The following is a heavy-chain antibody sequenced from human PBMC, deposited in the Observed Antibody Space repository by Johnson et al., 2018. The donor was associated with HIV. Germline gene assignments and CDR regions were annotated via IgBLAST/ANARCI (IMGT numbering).Heavy chain of an antibody. CDR3: AKDVGNYWPNAFDI. Sequence: VQLVESGGGVVQPGGSLTLSCAASGFVFSDYAMHWVRQAPGKGLDWVTFIRYDGSGKYYADSVNGRFTISRDNSKNTLYLQMNSLRAEDTAVYYCAKDVGNYWPNAFDIWGQGTTVTVSS. J-gene: IGHJ3*02. V-gene: IGHV3-30*02. CDR1: GFVFSDYA. D-gene: IGHD3-22*01. CDR2: IRYDGSGK.